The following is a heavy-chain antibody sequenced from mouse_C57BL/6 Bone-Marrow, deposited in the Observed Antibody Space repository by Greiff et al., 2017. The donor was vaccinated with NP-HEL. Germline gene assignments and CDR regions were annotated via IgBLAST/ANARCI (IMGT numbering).Heavy chain of an antibody. J-gene: IGHJ1*03. V-gene: IGHV5-6*02. Sequence: DVMLVESGGDLVKPGGSLKLSCAASGFTFSSYGMSWVRQTPDKRLEWVATISSGGSYTYYPDSVKGRFTISRDNAKNTLYLQMSSLKSEDTAMYYCASTGTRWYFDVWGTGTTVTVSS. D-gene: IGHD4-1*02. CDR3: ASTGTRWYFDV. CDR2: ISSGGSYT. CDR1: GFTFSSYG.